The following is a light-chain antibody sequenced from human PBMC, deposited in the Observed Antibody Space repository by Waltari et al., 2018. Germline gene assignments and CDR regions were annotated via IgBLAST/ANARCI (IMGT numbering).Light chain of an antibody. V-gene: IGLV2-14*01. CDR1: SDDIGDYRE. J-gene: IGLJ2*01. Sequence: QSALTQPASVSGSPGQSITISCTGTSDDIGDYREVAWYQQHSGTAPTLILYEVTNRTSGVSDRFSGSKSGNTASLTISGLQTEDEADYYCAAYASANTLLFGGGTQLTVL. CDR2: EVT. CDR3: AAYASANTLL.